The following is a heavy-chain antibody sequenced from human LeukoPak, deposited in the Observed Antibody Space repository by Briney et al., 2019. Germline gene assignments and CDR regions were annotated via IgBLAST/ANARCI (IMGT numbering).Heavy chain of an antibody. Sequence: SETLSLTCAVYGGSFSGYYWSWIRQPPGKGLEWIGYIYYSGSTNYNPSLKSRVTISVDTSKNQFSLKLSSVTAADTAVYYCARHPHYDFWSGDYYYYMDVWGKGTTVTVSS. J-gene: IGHJ6*03. CDR3: ARHPHYDFWSGDYYYYMDV. CDR1: GGSFSGYY. CDR2: IYYSGST. D-gene: IGHD3-3*01. V-gene: IGHV4-59*08.